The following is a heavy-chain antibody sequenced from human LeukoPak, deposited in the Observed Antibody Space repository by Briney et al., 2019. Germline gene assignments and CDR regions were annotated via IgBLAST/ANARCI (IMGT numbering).Heavy chain of an antibody. D-gene: IGHD4-17*01. CDR3: ARVGATTATTRYYFDY. V-gene: IGHV4-39*01. CDR1: GGSISSTIFS. Sequence: PETLSLTCTVSGGSISSTIFSWAWLRQPPGKGLEWIGTIYYGGDTYYNPSLKGRVTISVATSKNQFSLKLNSVTAADAAVYYCARVGATTATTRYYFDYWGQGTPVTVSS. J-gene: IGHJ4*02. CDR2: IYYGGDT.